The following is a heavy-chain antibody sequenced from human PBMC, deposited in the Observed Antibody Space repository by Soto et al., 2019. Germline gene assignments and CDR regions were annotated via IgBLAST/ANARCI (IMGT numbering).Heavy chain of an antibody. J-gene: IGHJ4*02. CDR1: GYTFTSYE. CDR2: MNPNSGET. V-gene: IGHV1-8*01. D-gene: IGHD3-10*01. CDR3: ARGELLWFGELLR. Sequence: QVQLVQSGAEVKKPGASVKVSCKASGYTFTSYEINWVRQATGQGLEWMGWMNPNSGETGYAQKFQGRVTMTMNTSISTAYRERSSLRYEDTAVYYCARGELLWFGELLRWGQGTLVTVSS.